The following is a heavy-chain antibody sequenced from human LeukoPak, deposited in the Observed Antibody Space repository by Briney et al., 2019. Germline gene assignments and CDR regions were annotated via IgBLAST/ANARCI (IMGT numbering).Heavy chain of an antibody. J-gene: IGHJ6*02. CDR2: INSDGSST. CDR1: GFTFSSYW. V-gene: IGHV3-74*01. D-gene: IGHD1-1*01. CDR3: ARETGKRGMDV. Sequence: GGSLGLSCAASGFTFSSYWMHWVRQAPGKGLVWVSRINSDGSSTSYADSVKGRFTISRDNAKNTLYLQMNRLRAEDTAVYYCARETGKRGMDVWDQGTTVTVSS.